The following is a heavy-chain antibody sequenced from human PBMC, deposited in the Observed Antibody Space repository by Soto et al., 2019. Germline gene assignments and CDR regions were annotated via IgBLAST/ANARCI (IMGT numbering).Heavy chain of an antibody. D-gene: IGHD1-1*01. V-gene: IGHV3-15*01. CDR3: TTHGFDNRYYYYIDV. J-gene: IGHJ6*03. Sequence: GGSLRLSCAASGFTFSNAWMSWVRQAPGKGLEWVGRIKSKTDGGTTDYAAPVKGRFTISRDDSKNTLYLQMNSLKTEDTAVYYCTTHGFDNRYYYYIDVWGKGTKVTVSS. CDR2: IKSKTDGGTT. CDR1: GFTFSNAW.